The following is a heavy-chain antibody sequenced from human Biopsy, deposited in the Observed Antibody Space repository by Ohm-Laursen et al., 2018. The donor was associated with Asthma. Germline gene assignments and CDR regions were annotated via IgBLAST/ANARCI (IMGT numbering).Heavy chain of an antibody. D-gene: IGHD5-18*01. CDR1: GASITTSPSY. CDR3: ARNLPGYTYGPFED. V-gene: IGHV4-31*01. Sequence: TLSLTWTVSGASITTSPSYWSWLRLLPGKGLGWIGCIYYSGETFFNPSLKNPLFMSLDSSKNQFSLKMASATVADTAVYFCARNLPGYTYGPFEDWGQGTLVTVSS. J-gene: IGHJ4*02. CDR2: IYYSGET.